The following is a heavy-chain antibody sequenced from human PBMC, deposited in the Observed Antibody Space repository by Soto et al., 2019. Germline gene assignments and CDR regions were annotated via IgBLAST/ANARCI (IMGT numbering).Heavy chain of an antibody. CDR2: IWFDGSRK. CDR1: GFTFSSYT. D-gene: IGHD5-12*01. CDR3: AKDLRRDPGYDLDY. V-gene: IGHV3-23*03. J-gene: IGHJ4*02. Sequence: EVQLLESGGGLVQPGGSLSLSCAASGFTFSSYTMNWVRQAPGKGLEWVAVIWFDGSRKYYADSVKGRFTISRDNSINTLHLQMNSLRAEDTAMYYCAKDLRRDPGYDLDYWGQGTLVTVSP.